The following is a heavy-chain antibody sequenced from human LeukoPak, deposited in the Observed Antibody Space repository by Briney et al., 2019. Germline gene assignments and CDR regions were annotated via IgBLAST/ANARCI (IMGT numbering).Heavy chain of an antibody. D-gene: IGHD1-26*01. CDR1: GFTVSSNY. V-gene: IGHV3-66*02. Sequence: GGSLRLSCAASGFTVSSNYMSWVRQAPGKGLEWVSVIYSGGSTYCADSVKGRFTISRDNSKNTLYLQMNSLRAEDTAVYYCARARRGSYFEFDYWGQGTLVTVSS. CDR2: IYSGGST. CDR3: ARARRGSYFEFDY. J-gene: IGHJ4*02.